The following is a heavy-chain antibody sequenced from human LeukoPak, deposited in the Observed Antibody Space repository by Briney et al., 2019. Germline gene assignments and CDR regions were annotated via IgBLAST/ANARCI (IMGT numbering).Heavy chain of an antibody. CDR1: GYTFTSYG. Sequence: ASVKVSCKASGYTFTSYGISWVRQAPGQGLEWMGWISAYNGNTNYAQKLQGRVTMTTDTSTSTAYMELRSLRSDDTAVYYCARDEVTSSSSPPFDYWGQGTLVTVSS. CDR2: ISAYNGNT. V-gene: IGHV1-18*01. CDR3: ARDEVTSSSSPPFDY. J-gene: IGHJ4*02. D-gene: IGHD6-6*01.